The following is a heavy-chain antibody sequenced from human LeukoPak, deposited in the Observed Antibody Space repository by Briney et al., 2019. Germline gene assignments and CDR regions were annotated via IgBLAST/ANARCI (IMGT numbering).Heavy chain of an antibody. CDR2: ISGSGGST. D-gene: IGHD6-19*01. J-gene: IGHJ4*02. V-gene: IGHV3-23*01. Sequence: PGGSLRLPCVASGFTFSSYAMSWVRQAPGKGLEWVSGISGSGGSTYYADSVNGRFAISRDNSKNTLFLQMNSLRAEDTAVYYCAKETYSSGWYPYFDYWGQGTLVTVSS. CDR1: GFTFSSYA. CDR3: AKETYSSGWYPYFDY.